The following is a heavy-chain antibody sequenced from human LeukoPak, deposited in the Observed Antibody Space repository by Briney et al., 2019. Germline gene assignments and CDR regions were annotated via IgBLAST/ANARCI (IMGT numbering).Heavy chain of an antibody. CDR3: ARDLGYCSSTSCYTMRRYYYGMDV. J-gene: IGHJ6*02. CDR1: GFTFSSYA. Sequence: GGSLRLSCAASGFTFSSYAMSWVRQAPGKGLEWVAVISYDGSNKYYADSVKGRFTISRDNSKNTLYLQMNSLRAEDTAVYYCARDLGYCSSTSCYTMRRYYYGMDVWGQGTTVTVSS. V-gene: IGHV3-30-3*01. CDR2: ISYDGSNK. D-gene: IGHD2-2*02.